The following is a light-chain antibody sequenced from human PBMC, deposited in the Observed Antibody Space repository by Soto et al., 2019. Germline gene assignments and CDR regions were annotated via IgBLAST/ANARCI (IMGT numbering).Light chain of an antibody. CDR1: QSFSSN. CDR2: GAS. Sequence: EIVMTQSPATLSVSPGEKTTLSCRASQSFSSNLAWYQQKPGQAPRLLIYGASTRATGIPARFSGSGSGTEFTLTISSLQSEDFAVYYCQQYNNWPFFGGGTKVDIK. CDR3: QQYNNWPF. V-gene: IGKV3-15*01. J-gene: IGKJ4*01.